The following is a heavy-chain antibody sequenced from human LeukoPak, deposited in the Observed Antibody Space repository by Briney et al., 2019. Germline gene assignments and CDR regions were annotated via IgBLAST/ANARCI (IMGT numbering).Heavy chain of an antibody. Sequence: SETLPLTCAVSGGSISSYYWSCIRQPPGKGLEWIGYIYYSGSTNYNPSLKSRVTISVGTSKNQFSLKLSSVTAADTAVYFCARHQGHDFYDSSGYYSFDYWGQGTLVTVSS. CDR2: IYYSGST. CDR1: GGSISSYY. CDR3: ARHQGHDFYDSSGYYSFDY. V-gene: IGHV4-59*08. J-gene: IGHJ4*02. D-gene: IGHD3-22*01.